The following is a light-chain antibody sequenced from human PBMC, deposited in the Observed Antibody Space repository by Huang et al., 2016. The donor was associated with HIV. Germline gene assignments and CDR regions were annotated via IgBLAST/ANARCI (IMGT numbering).Light chain of an antibody. J-gene: IGKJ4*01. CDR3: MQGTHLFT. V-gene: IGKV2-30*02. CDR1: QSLIHSNGNTY. Sequence: VVLTQSPLYLSVTLGQPASISCRSSQSLIHSNGNTYLNWFQQRPGQSPRRLISQVARRDSGVPDRFSGSGSGTDFTLKISMVEAEDVGVYYCMQGTHLFTFGGGTRVDIK. CDR2: QVA.